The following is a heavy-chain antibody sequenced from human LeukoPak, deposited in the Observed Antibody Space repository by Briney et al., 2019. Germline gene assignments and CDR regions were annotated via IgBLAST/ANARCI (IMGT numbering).Heavy chain of an antibody. D-gene: IGHD3-22*01. CDR3: SRRYNYDSSGYYYVRDAFDI. Sequence: GGSLRLSCAASGFTFSNHWMHWVRQAPGKGLVWVSRIQSDGSSINYADPVKGRFTISRDNAKNTLYLQMNSLKTEDTAVYYCSRRYNYDSSGYYYVRDAFDIWGQGTMVTVSS. CDR2: IQSDGSSI. J-gene: IGHJ3*02. CDR1: GFTFSNHW. V-gene: IGHV3-74*01.